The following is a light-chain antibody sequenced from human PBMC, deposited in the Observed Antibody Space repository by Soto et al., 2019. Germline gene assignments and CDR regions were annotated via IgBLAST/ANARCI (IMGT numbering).Light chain of an antibody. CDR1: QSISSY. V-gene: IGKV1-39*01. J-gene: IGKJ4*01. CDR2: AAS. CDR3: QQSYSTPLT. Sequence: SQMTQSPSSVTASVVDRVTITCRASQSISSYLNWYQQKPGKAPSLLIYAASSLQSGVPSRFSGSGSGTDFTLTISSLQPEYFATYYCQQSYSTPLTFGGGTKVDIK.